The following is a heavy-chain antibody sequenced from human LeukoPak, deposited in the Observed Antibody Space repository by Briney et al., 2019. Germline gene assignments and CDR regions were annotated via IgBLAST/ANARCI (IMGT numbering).Heavy chain of an antibody. CDR2: ISGSGGST. V-gene: IGHV3-23*01. D-gene: IGHD3-22*01. Sequence: GGSLRLSCAASGFTFSSYSMNWVRQAPGKGLEWVSAISGSGGSTYYADSVKGRFTISRDNSKNTLYLQMNSLRAEDTAVYYCAKDRVYYDSNDRDYWGQGTLVTVSS. J-gene: IGHJ4*02. CDR3: AKDRVYYDSNDRDY. CDR1: GFTFSSYS.